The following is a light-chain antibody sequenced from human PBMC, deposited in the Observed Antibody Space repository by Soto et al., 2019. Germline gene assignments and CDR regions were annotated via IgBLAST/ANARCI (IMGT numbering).Light chain of an antibody. Sequence: DIQMTQSTSTLSASGGDRVTITCRASQSISSWLAWYQQKPGKAPKLLIYKASSLESGVPSRFSGSGSGTEFPLTISSLQPDDFATYYCQQYNSYPRTFGQGTKVEIK. CDR1: QSISSW. V-gene: IGKV1-5*03. CDR2: KAS. CDR3: QQYNSYPRT. J-gene: IGKJ1*01.